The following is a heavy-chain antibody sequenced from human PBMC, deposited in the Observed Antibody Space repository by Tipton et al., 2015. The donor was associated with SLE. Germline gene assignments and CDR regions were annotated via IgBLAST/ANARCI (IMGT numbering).Heavy chain of an antibody. CDR3: ARGPPYDSSGWAGDY. D-gene: IGHD3-22*01. V-gene: IGHV4-34*01. CDR2: INHSGSI. Sequence: TLSLTCAVYGGSFSGYYWSWIRQPPGKGLEWIGEINHSGSINYNPSLKSRVTISVDTSKNQFSLKLSPVTAADTAVYYCARGPPYDSSGWAGDYWGQGTLVTVSP. CDR1: GGSFSGYY. J-gene: IGHJ4*02.